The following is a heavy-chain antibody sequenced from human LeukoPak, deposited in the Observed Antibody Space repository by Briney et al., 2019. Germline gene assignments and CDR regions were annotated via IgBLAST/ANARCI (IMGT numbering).Heavy chain of an antibody. J-gene: IGHJ4*02. CDR2: IYHSGST. D-gene: IGHD3-9*01. Sequence: PSQTLSLTCAVSGGSISSGGYSWSWIRQPPGKGLEWIGYIYHSGSTYYNPSLKSRVTISVDRSKNQFSLKLSSATAADTAVYYCARNLPLSDPIERYGSSDWGQGTLVTVSS. V-gene: IGHV4-30-2*01. CDR3: ARNLPLSDPIERYGSSD. CDR1: GGSISSGGYS.